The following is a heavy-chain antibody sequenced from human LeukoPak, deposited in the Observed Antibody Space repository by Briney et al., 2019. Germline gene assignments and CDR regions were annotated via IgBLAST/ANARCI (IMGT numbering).Heavy chain of an antibody. D-gene: IGHD3-10*01. CDR2: ISYSGST. CDR3: ARDLADGSGSYYSRPLDY. V-gene: IGHV4-59*01. Sequence: SETLSLTCTGSGGSISTYYWSWIRQPPGKGLEWIGYISYSGSTKFNPSLRSRVTISADTSKNQISLKLNSVTAADTAVYYCARDLADGSGSYYSRPLDYWGQGTLVTVSS. CDR1: GGSISTYY. J-gene: IGHJ4*01.